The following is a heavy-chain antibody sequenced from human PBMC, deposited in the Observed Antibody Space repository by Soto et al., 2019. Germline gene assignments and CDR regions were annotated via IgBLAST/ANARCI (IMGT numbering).Heavy chain of an antibody. CDR1: GGTFSSYA. Sequence: SVKVSCKASGGTFSSYAISWVRQAPGQGLEWMGGIIPIFGTANYAQKFQGRVTITADESTSTAYMELSSLRSEDTAVYYCARVLNPREDYDSSGPFDYWGQGTLVTVSS. CDR2: IIPIFGTA. CDR3: ARVLNPREDYDSSGPFDY. D-gene: IGHD3-22*01. V-gene: IGHV1-69*13. J-gene: IGHJ4*02.